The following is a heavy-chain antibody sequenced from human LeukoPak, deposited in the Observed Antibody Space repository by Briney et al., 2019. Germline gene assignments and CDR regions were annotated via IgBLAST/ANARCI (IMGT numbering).Heavy chain of an antibody. D-gene: IGHD3-3*01. CDR1: GFTFSSYA. V-gene: IGHV3-53*01. Sequence: GGSLRLSCAASGFTFSSYAMSWVRQAPGKGLEWVSVIYSGGSTYYADSVKGRFTISRDNSKNTLYLQMNSLRAEDTAVYYCARAQKDDFWSGYYKYYFDYWGQGTLVTVSS. CDR2: IYSGGST. CDR3: ARAQKDDFWSGYYKYYFDY. J-gene: IGHJ4*02.